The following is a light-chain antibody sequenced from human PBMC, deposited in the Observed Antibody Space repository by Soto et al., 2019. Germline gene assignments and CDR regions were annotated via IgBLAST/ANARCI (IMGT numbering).Light chain of an antibody. CDR2: GAS. J-gene: IGKJ1*01. CDR3: RDCYISRWT. V-gene: IGKV1-39*01. Sequence: DVQMTRTPTALSASVGDRVTITCRASQSISTYLEWFQQKPGKAPKLLIYGASTLQSGVPSRFSGSGSGTDFTHTTSILQPVDFPTYYCRDCYISRWTFGRGTKVDIK. CDR1: QSISTY.